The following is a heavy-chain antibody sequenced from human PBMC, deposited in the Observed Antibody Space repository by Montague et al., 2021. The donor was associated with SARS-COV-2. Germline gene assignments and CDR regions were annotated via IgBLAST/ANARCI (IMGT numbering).Heavy chain of an antibody. D-gene: IGHD3-9*01. J-gene: IGHJ4*02. Sequence: SETLSLTCAVYGGSFSGYYWSWIRQPPGKGLEWIGEINHSGSTNYNPSLKSRVTISVDTSKNQFSLELSSVTAADTAVYYCARGLAELRYFDWYHYYFDYWGQGTLVTVSS. V-gene: IGHV4-34*01. CDR2: INHSGST. CDR1: GGSFSGYY. CDR3: ARGLAELRYFDWYHYYFDY.